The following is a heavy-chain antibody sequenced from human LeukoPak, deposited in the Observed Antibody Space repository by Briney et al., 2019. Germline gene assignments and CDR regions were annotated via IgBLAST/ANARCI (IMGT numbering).Heavy chain of an antibody. Sequence: SETLSLTCAVSGGSISSSNWWSWVRQPPGKGLEWIGEIYHSGSTNYNPSLKSRVTISVDKSKNQFSLKLSSVTAADAAVYYCATAELGDSSGYQVVYWGLGTLVTVSS. CDR3: ATAELGDSSGYQVVY. J-gene: IGHJ4*02. CDR2: IYHSGST. V-gene: IGHV4-4*02. CDR1: GGSISSSNW. D-gene: IGHD3-22*01.